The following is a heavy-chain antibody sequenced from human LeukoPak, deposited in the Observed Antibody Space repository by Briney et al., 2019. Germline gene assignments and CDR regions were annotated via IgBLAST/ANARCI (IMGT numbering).Heavy chain of an antibody. V-gene: IGHV3-53*01. CDR1: GFPFTNNY. CDR2: INVGGSV. D-gene: IGHD1-26*01. J-gene: IGHJ5*01. CDR3: ARVRRQVGSRWFDS. Sequence: GGSLRLSCVASGFPFTNNYMSWVRQAPGRGLEWASVINVGGSVSYAESVKGRFTISRDNSNSTLYLQMNSLRVEDTALYYCARVRRQVGSRWFDSWGQGTLVTVSS.